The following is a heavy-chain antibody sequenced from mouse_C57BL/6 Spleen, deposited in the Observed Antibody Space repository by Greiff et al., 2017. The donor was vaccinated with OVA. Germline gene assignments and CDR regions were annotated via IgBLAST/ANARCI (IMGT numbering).Heavy chain of an antibody. CDR3: ARRFSITTVVDGYWYFDV. D-gene: IGHD1-1*01. V-gene: IGHV1-69*01. CDR2: IDPSDSYT. CDR1: GYTFTSYW. J-gene: IGHJ1*03. Sequence: QVQLKQPGAELVMPGASVKLSCKASGYTFTSYWMHWVKQRPGQGLEWIGEIDPSDSYTNYNQKFKGKSTLTVDKSSSTAYMQLSSLTSEDSAVYYCARRFSITTVVDGYWYFDVWGTGTTVTVSS.